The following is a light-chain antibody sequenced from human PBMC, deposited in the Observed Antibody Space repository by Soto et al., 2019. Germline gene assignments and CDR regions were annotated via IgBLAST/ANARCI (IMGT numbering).Light chain of an antibody. CDR2: KAS. Sequence: DIQITHSPSTRSGSVGDGVTITCLASQTISSWLAWYQQKPGKAPKLLIYKASSLESGVPSRFSGSGSGTEFTLTISSLQPDDFATYYCKQYNNYWKFGQGTKVDIK. V-gene: IGKV1-5*03. CDR1: QTISSW. CDR3: KQYNNYWK. J-gene: IGKJ1*01.